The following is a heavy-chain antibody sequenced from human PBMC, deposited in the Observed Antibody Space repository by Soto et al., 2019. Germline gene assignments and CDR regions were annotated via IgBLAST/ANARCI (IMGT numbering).Heavy chain of an antibody. D-gene: IGHD1-26*01. J-gene: IGHJ4*02. CDR2: ISRDGSKA. V-gene: IGHV3-30-3*01. CDR3: ARDDEGGSDCDLGY. Sequence: QVQLVESGGGVVQPGRSLTLSCAASGFTFSSYVIHWVRQTPDKGLEWVAFISRDGSKAYYADSVKGRFTISRDNSKNTLYLEMNSLRAEDSAVYYCARDDEGGSDCDLGYWGQGTLVTGSS. CDR1: GFTFSSYV.